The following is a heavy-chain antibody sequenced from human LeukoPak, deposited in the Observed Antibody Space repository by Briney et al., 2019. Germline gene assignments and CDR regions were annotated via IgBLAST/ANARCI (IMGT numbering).Heavy chain of an antibody. CDR3: AREIVGEGNFDC. J-gene: IGHJ4*02. V-gene: IGHV3-33*01. CDR1: GFTFSNYG. D-gene: IGHD2-15*01. CDR2: IWHDGSNI. Sequence: GRTLRLSCETSGFTFSNYGMHWVRQTPGKGLEWVAAIWHDGSNIFYADSVKGRFTISRDNSKNTLFLQMNSLRAADTALYYCAREIVGEGNFDCWGQGTLVTVSS.